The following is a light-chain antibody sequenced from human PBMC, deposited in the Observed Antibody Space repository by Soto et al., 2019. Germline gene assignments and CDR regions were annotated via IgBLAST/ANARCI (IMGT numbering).Light chain of an antibody. V-gene: IGKV3-20*01. CDR1: QSVSSSY. CDR2: GAS. CDR3: QQYGSSPPLS. Sequence: EIVMTQSPVTVSVSPGERASLSCRAGQSVSSSYLAWYQQKPGQAPRLLIYGASSRATGIPDRFSGSGSGTDFTLTISRLEPEDFAVYYCQQYGSSPPLSFGGGTKVDIK. J-gene: IGKJ4*01.